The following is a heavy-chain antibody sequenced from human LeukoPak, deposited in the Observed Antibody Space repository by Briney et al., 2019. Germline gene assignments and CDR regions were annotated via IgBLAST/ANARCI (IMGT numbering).Heavy chain of an antibody. V-gene: IGHV4-4*07. CDR1: GGSISSYY. Sequence: SETLSLTCTVSGGSISSYYWSWIRQPAGKGLEWIGRIYTSGSTNYNASLKSRVSMSVDTSKNQFSLKLSSVTAADTAVFYCARENSGSYREFDYWGQGTLATVSS. J-gene: IGHJ4*02. D-gene: IGHD1-26*01. CDR3: ARENSGSYREFDY. CDR2: IYTSGST.